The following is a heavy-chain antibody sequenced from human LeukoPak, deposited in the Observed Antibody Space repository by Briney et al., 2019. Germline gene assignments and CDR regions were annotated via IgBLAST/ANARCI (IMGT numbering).Heavy chain of an antibody. Sequence: GGSLRLSCAASGFTFNTYGMHWVRQAPGKGLEWVAVTSFDGSNKYYADSVKGRFTTSRDNSKNTLYLQMNSLRAEDTAVYYCARAIRGYSYVLDYWGQGTLVTVSS. CDR3: ARAIRGYSYVLDY. J-gene: IGHJ4*02. V-gene: IGHV3-33*08. CDR2: TSFDGSNK. D-gene: IGHD5-18*01. CDR1: GFTFNTYG.